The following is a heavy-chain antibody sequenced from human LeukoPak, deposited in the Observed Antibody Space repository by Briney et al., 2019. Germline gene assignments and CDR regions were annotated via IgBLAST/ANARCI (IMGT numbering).Heavy chain of an antibody. D-gene: IGHD5-24*01. V-gene: IGHV4-59*01. J-gene: IGHJ4*02. Sequence: SETLSLTCAVSGGSISTYCWSWIRQPPGKGPEWIAYIHSTGSTNYNPSLKSRVTISADTSKNQFSLTLRLVTAADTAVYYCARVARDGYLAYYFDYWGQGILVTVSS. CDR1: GGSISTYC. CDR2: IHSTGST. CDR3: ARVARDGYLAYYFDY.